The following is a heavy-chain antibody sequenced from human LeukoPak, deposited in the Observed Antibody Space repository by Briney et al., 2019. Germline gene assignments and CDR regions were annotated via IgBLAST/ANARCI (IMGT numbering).Heavy chain of an antibody. CDR2: IYYSGST. D-gene: IGHD3-22*01. Sequence: SETPSLTCTVSGGSISSYYWSWIRQPPGKGLEWIGYIYYSGSTNYNPSLKSRVTISVDTSKNQFSLKLSSVTAADTAVYYCARVSSGYYYFDYWGQGTLVTVSS. CDR1: GGSISSYY. J-gene: IGHJ4*02. V-gene: IGHV4-59*01. CDR3: ARVSSGYYYFDY.